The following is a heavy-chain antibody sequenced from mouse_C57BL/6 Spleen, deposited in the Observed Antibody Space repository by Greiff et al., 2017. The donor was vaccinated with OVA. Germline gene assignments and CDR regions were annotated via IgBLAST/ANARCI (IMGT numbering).Heavy chain of an antibody. Sequence: QVQLKQPGAELVKPGASVKLSCKASGYTFTSYWMHWVKQRPGRGLEWIGRIDPNSGGTKYNEKFKSKATLTVDKPSSTAYMQLSSLTSEDSAVYYCARSANWPLFDYWGQGTTLTVSS. CDR3: ARSANWPLFDY. D-gene: IGHD4-1*01. CDR2: IDPNSGGT. CDR1: GYTFTSYW. V-gene: IGHV1-72*01. J-gene: IGHJ2*01.